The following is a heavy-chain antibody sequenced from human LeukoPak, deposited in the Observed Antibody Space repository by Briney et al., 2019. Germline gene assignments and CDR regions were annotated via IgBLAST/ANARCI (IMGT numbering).Heavy chain of an antibody. V-gene: IGHV1-18*01. CDR2: ISTYNGNT. CDR1: GYTFTSYG. Sequence: GASVKVSCKASGYTFTSYGISWVRQAPGQGLEWMGWISTYNGNTNYAQKIQGRVTMTTDTSTSTAYMELRSLRSDDTAVYYCARDLDLGTYYYDSSGYYPFDYWGQGTLVTVSS. CDR3: ARDLDLGTYYYDSSGYYPFDY. J-gene: IGHJ4*02. D-gene: IGHD3-22*01.